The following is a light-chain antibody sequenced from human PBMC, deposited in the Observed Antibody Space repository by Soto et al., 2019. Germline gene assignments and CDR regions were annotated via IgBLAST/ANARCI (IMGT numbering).Light chain of an antibody. Sequence: DIQITQSPSTLAASGGDRVNITCRGSQSISSWLAWYQQKAGEAPKLLIYKASTLDSGVPSRFSGSGSGTEFTLTISSLQPEDFATYYCQQYNNYAFTFGPGTKVDFK. V-gene: IGKV1-5*03. CDR1: QSISSW. J-gene: IGKJ3*01. CDR3: QQYNNYAFT. CDR2: KAS.